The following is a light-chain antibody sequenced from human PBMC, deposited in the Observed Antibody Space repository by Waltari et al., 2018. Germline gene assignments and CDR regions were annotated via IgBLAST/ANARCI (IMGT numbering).Light chain of an antibody. V-gene: IGKV3-20*01. J-gene: IGKJ1*01. CDR1: QSVSSNY. Sequence: EIVLTQSPGTVSLSPGESATLSCRASQSVSSNYLAWYQQKPGQAPRLLISGASSRATGIPDRFSGGGSGTDFTLTISRLEPEDFAVYYCQQYHSSPQTFGQGTKVEIK. CDR2: GAS. CDR3: QQYHSSPQT.